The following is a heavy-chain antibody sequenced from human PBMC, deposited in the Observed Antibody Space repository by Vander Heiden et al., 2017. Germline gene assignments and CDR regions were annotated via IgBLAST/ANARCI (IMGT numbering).Heavy chain of an antibody. CDR1: GFTISNYA. D-gene: IGHD3-16*01. Sequence: QVQLVESGGGVVQSGRSLRLSCAASGFTISNYAMHWVRQAPGKGLEWVAGVSHDGSNEYYADAVEGRFTIYRDNSKKKLYLQMNSLRAEDTAVYYCAKGVFRGSYYFDYWGQGSLVTVSS. J-gene: IGHJ4*02. V-gene: IGHV3-30*18. CDR3: AKGVFRGSYYFDY. CDR2: VSHDGSNE.